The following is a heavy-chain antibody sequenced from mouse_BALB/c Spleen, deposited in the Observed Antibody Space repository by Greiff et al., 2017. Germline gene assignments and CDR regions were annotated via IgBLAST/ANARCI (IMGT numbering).Heavy chain of an antibody. V-gene: IGHV5-17*02. D-gene: IGHD2-12*01. Sequence: EVKLVESGGGLVQPGGSRKLSCAASGFTFSSFGMHWVRQAPEKGLEWVAYISSGSSTIYYADTVKGRFTISRDNPKNTLFLQMTSLRSEDTAMYYCARHQAAYYNAMDYWGQGTSVTVSS. J-gene: IGHJ4*01. CDR2: ISSGSSTI. CDR3: ARHQAAYYNAMDY. CDR1: GFTFSSFG.